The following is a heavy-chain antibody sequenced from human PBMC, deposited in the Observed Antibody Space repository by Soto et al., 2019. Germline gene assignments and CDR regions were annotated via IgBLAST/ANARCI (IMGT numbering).Heavy chain of an antibody. Sequence: VQSGAELKEPGASVNISCTASGFTFSDNLINWVRQVPGQGLEWMGWLNPDTGNTRYSETFQGRVTISRHPSASIAYLELSGLENEDTALYFGARDIQSVGPRANDAFDVWGQGTMITVSS. CDR1: GFTFSDNL. CDR3: ARDIQSVGPRANDAFDV. J-gene: IGHJ3*01. V-gene: IGHV1-3*01. D-gene: IGHD5-18*01. CDR2: LNPDTGNT.